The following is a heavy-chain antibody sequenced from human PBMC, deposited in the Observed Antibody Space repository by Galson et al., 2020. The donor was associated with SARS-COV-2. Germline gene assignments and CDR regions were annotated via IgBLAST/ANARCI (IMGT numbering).Heavy chain of an antibody. CDR3: ARDLMDV. CDR1: GGSISSYY. CDR2: IYYSGST. Sequence: ASETLSLTCTVPGGSISSYYWSWLRQPPGKGLEWIGYIYYSGSTNYNPSLKSRVTISVDTSKNQFSLKLSSVTAADTAVYYCARDLMDVWGQGTMVTVSS. J-gene: IGHJ6*02. V-gene: IGHV4-59*01.